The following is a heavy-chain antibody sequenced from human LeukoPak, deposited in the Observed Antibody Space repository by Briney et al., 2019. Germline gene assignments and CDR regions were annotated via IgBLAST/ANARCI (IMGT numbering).Heavy chain of an antibody. D-gene: IGHD6-19*01. J-gene: IGHJ4*02. V-gene: IGHV3-30*18. CDR1: GFTFSSYG. Sequence: PGGSPRLSCAASGFTFSSYGMHWVRQAPGKGLEWVAVISYDGSNKYYADSVKGRFTISRDNSKNTLYLQMNSLRAEDTAVYYCAKDLSSGCVDYWGQGTLVTVSS. CDR3: AKDLSSGCVDY. CDR2: ISYDGSNK.